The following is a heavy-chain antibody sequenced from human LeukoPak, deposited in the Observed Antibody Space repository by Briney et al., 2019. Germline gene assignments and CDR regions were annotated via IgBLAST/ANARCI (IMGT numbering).Heavy chain of an antibody. CDR1: GFTFSNYW. V-gene: IGHV3-30*18. CDR2: ISYDGSNK. D-gene: IGHD4-17*01. CDR3: AKGKSPTVTKY. J-gene: IGHJ4*02. Sequence: GGSLRLSCAASGFTFSNYWMSWVRQTPEKGLEWVAVISYDGSNKYYADSVKGRFTISRDNSKNTLYLQMNSLRAEDTAVYYCAKGKSPTVTKYWGQGTLVTVSS.